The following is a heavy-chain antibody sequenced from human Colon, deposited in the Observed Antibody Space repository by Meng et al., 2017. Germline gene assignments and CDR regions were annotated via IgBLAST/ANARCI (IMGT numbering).Heavy chain of an antibody. V-gene: IGHV3-21*01. CDR2: ISNSNSYK. D-gene: IGHD3-10*01. J-gene: IGHJ4*01. CDR3: ANYPARLNY. CDR1: GLTFGDHT. Sequence: GESLKISCAASGLTFGDHTMMWVRQAPGKGLEWISSISNSNSYKYYADSVKGRFTTSRDNAKSSLYLEMNSLRAEDTAVYYCANYPARLNYWGQGVMVTVSS.